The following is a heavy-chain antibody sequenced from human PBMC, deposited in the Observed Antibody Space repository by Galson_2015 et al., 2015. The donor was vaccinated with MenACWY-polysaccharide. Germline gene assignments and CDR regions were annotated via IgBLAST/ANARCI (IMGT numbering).Heavy chain of an antibody. CDR2: IRSKSYGGTP. V-gene: IGHV3-49*03. CDR3: TRKSTVPTSIIFDY. J-gene: IGHJ4*02. CDR1: GFTFGDYT. Sequence: SLRLSCAASGFTFGDYTMNWFRQAPGKGLEWVGFIRSKSYGGTPEYAASVKGRFTISRDDSKSIAYLLMNSLKTEDTAVYYCTRKSTVPTSIIFDYWGQGTLVTVSS. D-gene: IGHD4-17*01.